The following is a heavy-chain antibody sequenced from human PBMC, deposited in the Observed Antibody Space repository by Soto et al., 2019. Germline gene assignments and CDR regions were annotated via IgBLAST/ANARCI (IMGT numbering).Heavy chain of an antibody. Sequence: GGSLGLSCAASGYTFSSYAMHWVRQAPGKGLEWVAVISYDGSNKYYADSVKGRFTISRDNSKNTLYLQMNSLRAEDTAVYYCARDLPRIQLWPTLDAFDIWGQGTMVTVSS. D-gene: IGHD5-18*01. CDR2: ISYDGSNK. V-gene: IGHV3-30-3*01. CDR1: GYTFSSYA. CDR3: ARDLPRIQLWPTLDAFDI. J-gene: IGHJ3*02.